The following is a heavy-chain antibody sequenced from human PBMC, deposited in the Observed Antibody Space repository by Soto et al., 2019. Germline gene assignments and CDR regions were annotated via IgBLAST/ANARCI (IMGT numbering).Heavy chain of an antibody. J-gene: IGHJ6*03. Sequence: ASLKVSCKASGGTFSSYTISWVRQAPGQGLEWMGRIIPILGIANYAQKFQGRVTITADKSTSTAYMELSSLRSEDTAVYYCARDNYDFWSGPPYYYYYMDVWGKGTTVTVSS. D-gene: IGHD3-3*01. CDR1: GGTFSSYT. CDR3: ARDNYDFWSGPPYYYYYMDV. V-gene: IGHV1-69*04. CDR2: IIPILGIA.